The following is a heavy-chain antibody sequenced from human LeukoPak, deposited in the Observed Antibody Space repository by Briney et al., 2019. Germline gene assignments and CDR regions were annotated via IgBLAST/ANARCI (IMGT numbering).Heavy chain of an antibody. V-gene: IGHV3-66*01. CDR3: ARDSRYNIDW. CDR2: ISTGGNT. CDR1: GFTVSGNY. D-gene: IGHD3-9*01. J-gene: IGHJ4*02. Sequence: PGGSLRLSCAASGFTVSGNYMSWVRQAPGKGLEWVSVISTGGNTFYADSVKGRFTISRDTSKNILYLQMNNLRAEDTAVYYCARDSRYNIDWWGQGTLVSASS.